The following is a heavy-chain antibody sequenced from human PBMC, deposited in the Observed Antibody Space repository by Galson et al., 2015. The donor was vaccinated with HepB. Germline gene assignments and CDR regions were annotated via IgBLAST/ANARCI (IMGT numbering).Heavy chain of an antibody. CDR1: GYRFSGYV. CDR2: VNPDTGNT. Sequence: SVKVSCKASGYRFSGYVISWIRQAPGQGLEWMGWVNPDTGNTKYGHRFEGRVTMTADTSTSIAYVELRNLTSDDTAVYYCARSSVDFWYWGQGALVTVSS. V-gene: IGHV1-18*01. D-gene: IGHD3-3*01. CDR3: ARSSVDFWY. J-gene: IGHJ4*02.